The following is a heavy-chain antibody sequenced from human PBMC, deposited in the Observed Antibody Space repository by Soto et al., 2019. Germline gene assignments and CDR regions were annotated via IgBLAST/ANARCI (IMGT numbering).Heavy chain of an antibody. Sequence: GGSLRLSCAASGFTFSSYAMRWVRQAPGKELEWVSAISGSGGSTYYADSVKGRFTISRDNSKNTLYLQMNSLRAEDTAVYYCAKDISKGDSVRSGNHVFDYWGQGTLVTVSS. CDR1: GFTFSSYA. V-gene: IGHV3-23*01. J-gene: IGHJ4*02. D-gene: IGHD3-16*01. CDR3: AKDISKGDSVRSGNHVFDY. CDR2: ISGSGGST.